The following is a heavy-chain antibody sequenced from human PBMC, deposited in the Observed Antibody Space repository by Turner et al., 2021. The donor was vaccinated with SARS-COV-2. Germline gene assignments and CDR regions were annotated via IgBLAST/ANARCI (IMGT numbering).Heavy chain of an antibody. D-gene: IGHD6-13*01. V-gene: IGHV3-30-3*01. CDR3: AREKLAAAGPPFDY. Sequence: QVQLVEAGGGVVQRGMSLSTTYAASGFTFSSYTTHWVRQAPGKGLEWVAVISYDGSNKYYADSVKGRFTISRDNSKNPLYLQMNSLRAEDTAVYYCAREKLAAAGPPFDYWGQGTLVTVSS. CDR1: GFTFSSYT. J-gene: IGHJ4*02. CDR2: ISYDGSNK.